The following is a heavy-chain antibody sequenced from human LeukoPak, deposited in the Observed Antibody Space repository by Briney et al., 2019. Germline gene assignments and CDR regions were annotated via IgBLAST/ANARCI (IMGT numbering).Heavy chain of an antibody. Sequence: ASGKVSCKASGYSFTGYYMHWVRQAPGQGLEWMGWINPNSGGAHYAQKFQGRVTMTRDTSISTAYMELSRLRSDDTAVYYCARQYNYGNWFDPWGPGTLVTVSS. CDR2: INPNSGGA. D-gene: IGHD5-18*01. V-gene: IGHV1-2*02. J-gene: IGHJ5*02. CDR3: ARQYNYGNWFDP. CDR1: GYSFTGYY.